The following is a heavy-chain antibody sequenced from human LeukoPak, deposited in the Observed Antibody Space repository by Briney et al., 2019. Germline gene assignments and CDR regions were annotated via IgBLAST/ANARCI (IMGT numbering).Heavy chain of an antibody. CDR1: GFTFSNYW. Sequence: PGGSLRLSCAASGFTFSNYWMTWVRQAPGKGLEWVGNVRQDGSVTNYGDSVKGRFTISRDNGKNSVYLQMNSLRAEDTGFYYCGSQCSGGSCPEYWGQGTLVTVSS. CDR3: GSQCSGGSCPEY. CDR2: VRQDGSVT. V-gene: IGHV3-7*01. D-gene: IGHD2-15*01. J-gene: IGHJ4*02.